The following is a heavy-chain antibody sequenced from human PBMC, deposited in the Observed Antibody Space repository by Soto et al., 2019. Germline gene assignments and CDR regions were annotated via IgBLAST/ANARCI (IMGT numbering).Heavy chain of an antibody. Sequence: EVQLLESGGDLVQRGGSLRLSCAASGFTFSGYGMSWVRQAPGKGLEWVSSITSSGSNTYYVDSVKGRFTISRDNXXXXXXXXXXXXXXXXXXXXXXXXXXXXXXAALDYWGQGTLVTVSS. J-gene: IGHJ4*02. CDR3: XXXXXXXXAALDY. V-gene: IGHV3-23*05. D-gene: IGHD6-13*01. CDR2: ITSSGSNT. CDR1: GFTFSGYG.